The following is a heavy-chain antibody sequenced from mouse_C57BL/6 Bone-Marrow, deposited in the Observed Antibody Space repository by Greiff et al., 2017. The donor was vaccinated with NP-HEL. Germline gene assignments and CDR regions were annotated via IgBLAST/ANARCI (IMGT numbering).Heavy chain of an antibody. CDR2: IYPGDGDT. D-gene: IGHD2-4*01. CDR1: GYAFSSSW. Sequence: QVQLKESGPELVKPGASVKISCKASGYAFSSSWMNWVKQRPGKGLEWIGRIYPGDGDTNYNGKFKGKATLTADKSSSTAYMQLSSLTSEDSAVYFCARDDYDEGVDYWGQGTSVTVSS. J-gene: IGHJ4*01. CDR3: ARDDYDEGVDY. V-gene: IGHV1-82*01.